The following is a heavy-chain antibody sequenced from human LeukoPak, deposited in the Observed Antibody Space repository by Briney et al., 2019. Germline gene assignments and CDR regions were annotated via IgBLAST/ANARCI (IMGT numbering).Heavy chain of an antibody. D-gene: IGHD6-19*01. CDR1: GFTFSSYW. J-gene: IGHJ4*02. CDR3: ASMYSSGWAANY. CDR2: INSDGSST. Sequence: GGSLRLSCAASGFTFSSYWMHWVRQAPGKGLVWVSRINSDGSSTSYADSVKGRFTISRDNAKNTLYLQMNSLRAEDTAVYYCASMYSSGWAANYWGQGTLVTVSS. V-gene: IGHV3-74*01.